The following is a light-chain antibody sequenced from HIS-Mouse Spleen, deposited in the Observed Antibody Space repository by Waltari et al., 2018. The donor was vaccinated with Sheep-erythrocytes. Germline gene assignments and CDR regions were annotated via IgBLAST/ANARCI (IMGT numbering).Light chain of an antibody. J-gene: IGLJ3*02. Sequence: SYVLTQPPSVSVAPGKTARITCGGNNIGSKIVHWYQQKPGQAPVLVVYDDSDRPSGILDRFSGSKSGSTASLTISGLQAGDEADYYCCSYAGSYTFWVFGGGTKLTVL. V-gene: IGLV3-21*03. CDR2: DDS. CDR1: NIGSKI. CDR3: CSYAGSYTFWV.